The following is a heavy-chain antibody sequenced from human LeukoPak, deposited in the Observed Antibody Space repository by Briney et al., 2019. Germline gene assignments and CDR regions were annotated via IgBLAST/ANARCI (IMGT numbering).Heavy chain of an antibody. CDR1: GGTFSSYA. CDR3: ARSPQYYDFWSGYYKYYYYYMDV. V-gene: IGHV1-69*13. D-gene: IGHD3-3*01. Sequence: GASVKVSCKASGGTFSSYAISWVRQAPGQGLEWMGGIIPIFGPANYAQKFQGRVTITADESTSTAYMELSSLRSEDTAVYYCARSPQYYDFWSGYYKYYYYYMDVWGKGTTVTVSS. CDR2: IIPIFGPA. J-gene: IGHJ6*03.